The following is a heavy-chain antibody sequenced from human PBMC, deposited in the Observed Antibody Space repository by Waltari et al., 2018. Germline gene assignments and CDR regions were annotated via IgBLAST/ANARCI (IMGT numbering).Heavy chain of an antibody. J-gene: IGHJ4*02. Sequence: CWSWCGEAPGGGMEVVGQVRGRGRTNYNPSLETRVSVSIDTSKKQFSLRMTSATAADTAVYYCARDRGRGLFLDSWGQGILVTVSP. V-gene: IGHV4-4*02. CDR1: C. CDR3: ARDRGRGLFLDS. CDR2: VRGRGRT. D-gene: IGHD1-1*01.